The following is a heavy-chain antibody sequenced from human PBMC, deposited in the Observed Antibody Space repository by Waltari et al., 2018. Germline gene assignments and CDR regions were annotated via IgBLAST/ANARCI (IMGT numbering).Heavy chain of an antibody. D-gene: IGHD3-3*01. J-gene: IGHJ6*02. V-gene: IGHV4-39*01. CDR1: GGSISSSSYY. CDR3: ARHVQPLRFLEWLPTAYYYYGMDV. CDR2: IYYSGST. Sequence: QLQLQESGPGLVKPSETLSLTCTVSGGSISSSSYYWGWIRQPPGKGLEWIGSIYYSGSTYYNPSLKSRVTISVDTSKNQFSLKLSSVTAADTAVYYCARHVQPLRFLEWLPTAYYYYGMDVWGQGTTVTVSS.